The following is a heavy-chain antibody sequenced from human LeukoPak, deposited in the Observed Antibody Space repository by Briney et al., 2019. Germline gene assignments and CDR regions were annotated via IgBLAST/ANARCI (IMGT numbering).Heavy chain of an antibody. CDR3: ARDDAGTTEDFDY. V-gene: IGHV1-2*02. Sequence: ASVKVSCKASGYTFTDYYMNWVRQAPGQGFEWVGWIDPNSGGTDYAQKLQGRVTMTTDTSTSTAYMELRSLRSDDTAVYYCARDDAGTTEDFDYWGQGTLVTVSS. J-gene: IGHJ4*02. CDR1: GYTFTDYY. CDR2: IDPNSGGT. D-gene: IGHD1-7*01.